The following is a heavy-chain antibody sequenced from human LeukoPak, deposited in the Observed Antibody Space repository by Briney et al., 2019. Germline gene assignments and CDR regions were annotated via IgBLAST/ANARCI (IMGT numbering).Heavy chain of an antibody. CDR2: IYYSGST. CDR3: ASPKKSSFYYSYVMDA. V-gene: IGHV4-59*01. D-gene: IGHD3-16*02. Sequence: SETLSLTCTVSGGSISSYYWSWIRQPPGKGLEWIGYIYYSGSTNYNPSLKSRVTISVDTSKNQFSLKLSSVTAADTAVYYCASPKKSSFYYSYVMDAGGQGPTVTVS. CDR1: GGSISSYY. J-gene: IGHJ6*02.